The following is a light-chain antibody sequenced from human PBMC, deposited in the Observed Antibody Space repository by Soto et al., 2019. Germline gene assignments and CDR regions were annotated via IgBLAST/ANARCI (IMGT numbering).Light chain of an antibody. Sequence: IHMTQSPSTLSASVGKRVTIISRASQSLSNWLAWYQQKPGKAPKLLIFDVSSLESGVPSRFSGSGSGTESTLTISSLQPDDFATYYCQQYSTYATFGQGTKVDIK. CDR3: QQYSTYAT. V-gene: IGKV1-5*02. CDR1: QSLSNW. J-gene: IGKJ1*01. CDR2: DVS.